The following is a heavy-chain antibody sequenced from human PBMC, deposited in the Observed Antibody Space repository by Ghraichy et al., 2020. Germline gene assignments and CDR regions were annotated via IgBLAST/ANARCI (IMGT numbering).Heavy chain of an antibody. V-gene: IGHV3-74*01. Sequence: LSLTCAASGFTFSSYWMHWVRQAPGRGLVWISRTNNDGSSTNYADSVKGRFTVSRDNAKNTLYLQMNSLRAEDTAVYYCARDHGYGDADYWGQGTLVTVSS. CDR1: GFTFSSYW. D-gene: IGHD4-17*01. CDR3: ARDHGYGDADY. CDR2: TNNDGSST. J-gene: IGHJ4*02.